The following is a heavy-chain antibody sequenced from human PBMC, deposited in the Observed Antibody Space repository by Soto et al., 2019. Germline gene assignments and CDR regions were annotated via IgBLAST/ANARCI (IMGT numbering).Heavy chain of an antibody. Sequence: SETLSLTCAVYGGSFSGYYWSWIRQPPGKGLEWIGYIYYSGSTNYNPSLKSRVTISVDTSKNQFSLKLSSVTAADTAVYYCARVRQPYSGYDDDAFDIWGQGTMVTVAS. CDR1: GGSFSGYY. V-gene: IGHV4-59*01. CDR2: IYYSGST. J-gene: IGHJ3*02. D-gene: IGHD5-12*01. CDR3: ARVRQPYSGYDDDAFDI.